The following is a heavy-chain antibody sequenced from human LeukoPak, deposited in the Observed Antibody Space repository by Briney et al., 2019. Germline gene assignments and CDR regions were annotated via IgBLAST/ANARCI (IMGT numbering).Heavy chain of an antibody. V-gene: IGHV1-18*01. CDR3: AREEGGPIAACNI. CDR1: GYIFTSFS. Sequence: ASVKVSSQASGYIFTSFSSIRARQAPGQGLEWMGWISAYNGDTNYVQKFQGRVTMTTDTSTSTAYMELKSLRSDDTAVYYCAREEGGPIAACNIWGLGTKVTVSS. D-gene: IGHD6-13*01. CDR2: ISAYNGDT. J-gene: IGHJ3*02.